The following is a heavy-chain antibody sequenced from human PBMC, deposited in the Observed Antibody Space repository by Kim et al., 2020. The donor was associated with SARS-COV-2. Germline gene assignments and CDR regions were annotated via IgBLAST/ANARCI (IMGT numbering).Heavy chain of an antibody. J-gene: IGHJ3*02. Sequence: GGSLRLSCAASGFTFSSYAMHWVRQAPGKGLEWVAVISYDGSNKYYADSVKGRFTISRDNSKNTLYLQMNSLRAEDTAVYYCARDEYTVVTPHAFDIWGQGTMVTVSS. V-gene: IGHV3-30*04. CDR3: ARDEYTVVTPHAFDI. CDR2: ISYDGSNK. D-gene: IGHD2-21*02. CDR1: GFTFSSYA.